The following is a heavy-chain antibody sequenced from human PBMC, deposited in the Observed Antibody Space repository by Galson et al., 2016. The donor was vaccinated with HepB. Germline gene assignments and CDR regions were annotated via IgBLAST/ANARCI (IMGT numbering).Heavy chain of an antibody. Sequence: SLRLSCAASGFTFSSFWMSWVRQAPGKGLEWVANIKSDGSEKYYVDSVKGRFTISRDNAKNTVYLQMNSLGDEDTAVYYCARDKRERWLQSQTLYGMDVWGQGTSVIVSS. CDR1: GFTFSSFW. CDR2: IKSDGSEK. V-gene: IGHV3-7*03. CDR3: ARDKRERWLQSQTLYGMDV. J-gene: IGHJ6*02. D-gene: IGHD5-24*01.